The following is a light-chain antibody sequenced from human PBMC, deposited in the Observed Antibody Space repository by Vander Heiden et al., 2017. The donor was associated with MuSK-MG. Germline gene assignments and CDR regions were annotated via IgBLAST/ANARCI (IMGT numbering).Light chain of an antibody. CDR1: QSVSSN. Sequence: ELVMTPSPATLSVPPAARATLSCRASQSVSSNLAWYQQKPGQAPRLLIYGASTRATGSPARFSGSGSGTEFTLTISSLQSEDFAVYYCQQYNNWPPYTFGQGTKLESK. V-gene: IGKV3-15*01. CDR2: GAS. CDR3: QQYNNWPPYT. J-gene: IGKJ2*01.